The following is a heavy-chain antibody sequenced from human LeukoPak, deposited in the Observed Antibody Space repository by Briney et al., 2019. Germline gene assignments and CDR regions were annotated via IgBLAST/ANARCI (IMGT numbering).Heavy chain of an antibody. CDR3: ARESRLRFLEWLSYYYYYYMDV. J-gene: IGHJ6*03. Sequence: RGGSLRLSCAASGFTFSSYWMSWVRQVPGKGLEWVANIKQDGSEKYYVDSVKGRFTISRDNAKNSLYLQMNSLRAEDTAVYYCARESRLRFLEWLSYYYYYYMDVWGKGTTVTVS. CDR2: IKQDGSEK. CDR1: GFTFSSYW. D-gene: IGHD3-3*01. V-gene: IGHV3-7*01.